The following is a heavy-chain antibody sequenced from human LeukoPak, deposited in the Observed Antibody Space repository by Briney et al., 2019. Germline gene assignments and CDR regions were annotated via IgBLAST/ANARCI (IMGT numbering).Heavy chain of an antibody. Sequence: GESLKISCKGSGYSFASNWIGWVRQRPGKGLEWMGIIYPVDSDTGYSPSFRGQVTISADKSTTTAYLHWRSLRASDSAMYYCATFARGDPDYWGQGTLVTVAS. CDR1: GYSFASNW. CDR3: ATFARGDPDY. V-gene: IGHV5-51*01. CDR2: IYPVDSDT. J-gene: IGHJ4*02. D-gene: IGHD3-10*01.